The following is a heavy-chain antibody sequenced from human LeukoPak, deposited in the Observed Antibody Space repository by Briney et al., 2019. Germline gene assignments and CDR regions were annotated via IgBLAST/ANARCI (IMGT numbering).Heavy chain of an antibody. CDR3: ARHSSGPDF. J-gene: IGHJ4*02. CDR2: MKQDGSEE. Sequence: PGGSLRLSCAASGFTFSTYWMSWVRQTSEKGPEWLAIMKQDGSEEYYVDSVKGRFTISRDNAKNSLYLQMNSLRAEDTAVYYCARHSSGPDFWGQGTLVTVSS. D-gene: IGHD6-19*01. V-gene: IGHV3-7*01. CDR1: GFTFSTYW.